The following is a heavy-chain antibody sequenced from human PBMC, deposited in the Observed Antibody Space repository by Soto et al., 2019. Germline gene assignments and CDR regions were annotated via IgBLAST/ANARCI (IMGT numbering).Heavy chain of an antibody. J-gene: IGHJ5*01. Sequence: HVQLVQSGAEVKKPGASVKVSCKASGYTFTSYYMHWVRQAPVQGLEWMGIINTSGGSTSYAQKFQGRVTMTRDTSTGTVYMELSSLRSADTAVYSRARVSFCSGGSCFSVRFDSWCKGTMVTVSS. V-gene: IGHV1-46*01. CDR2: INTSGGST. D-gene: IGHD2-15*01. CDR3: ARVSFCSGGSCFSVRFDS. CDR1: GYTFTSYY.